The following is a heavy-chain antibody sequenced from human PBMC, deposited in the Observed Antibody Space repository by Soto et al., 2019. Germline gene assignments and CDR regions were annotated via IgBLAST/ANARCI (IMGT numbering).Heavy chain of an antibody. V-gene: IGHV3-48*02. J-gene: IGHJ5*02. Sequence: PGGSMRLSSAASGYTFSSYSMTWVRQAPGKGLEWVSYISSSSSTIYYADSVKGRFTISRDNAKNSLYLQMNSLRDEDTAVYYCARYGPGYSSSSHWFDPWGQGTLVTVSS. CDR1: GYTFSSYS. D-gene: IGHD6-6*01. CDR3: ARYGPGYSSSSHWFDP. CDR2: ISSSSSTI.